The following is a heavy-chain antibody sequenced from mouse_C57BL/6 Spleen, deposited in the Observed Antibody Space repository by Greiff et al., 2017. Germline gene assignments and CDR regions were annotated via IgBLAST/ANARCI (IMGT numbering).Heavy chain of an antibody. V-gene: IGHV1-64*01. J-gene: IGHJ2*01. D-gene: IGHD1-1*01. CDR3: ARALYYGSSSDY. CDR2: IHPNSGST. Sequence: QVQLKQPGAELVKPGASVKLSCKASGYTFTSYWMHWVKQRPGQGLEWIGMIHPNSGSTNYNEKFKSKATLTVDKSSSTAYMQLSSLTSEDSAVYYCARALYYGSSSDYWGQGTTLTVAS. CDR1: GYTFTSYW.